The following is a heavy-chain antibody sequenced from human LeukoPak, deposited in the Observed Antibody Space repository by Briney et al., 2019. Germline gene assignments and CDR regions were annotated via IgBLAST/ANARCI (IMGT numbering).Heavy chain of an antibody. CDR1: GYTFTSYY. Sequence: ASVKVSCKASGYTFTSYYMHWVRQAPGQGLEWMGIINPSGGSTSYAQKFQGRVTMTRNTSISTAYMELSSLRSEDTAVYYCARGYSNYLYYFDYWGQGTLVTVSS. CDR3: ARGYSNYLYYFDY. J-gene: IGHJ4*02. CDR2: INPSGGST. D-gene: IGHD4-11*01. V-gene: IGHV1-46*01.